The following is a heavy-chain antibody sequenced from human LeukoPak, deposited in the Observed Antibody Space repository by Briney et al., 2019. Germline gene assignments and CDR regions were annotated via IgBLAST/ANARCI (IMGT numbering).Heavy chain of an antibody. CDR2: IYYSGST. D-gene: IGHD2-2*01. CDR3: ARGALDCSSTSCRPYYFDY. J-gene: IGHJ4*02. Sequence: SQTLSLTCTVSGGSISSGGYYWSWIRQHPGMGLEWIGYIYYSGSTYYNPSLESRVTISVDTSKNQFSLKLSSVTAADTAVYYCARGALDCSSTSCRPYYFDYWGQGTLVTVSS. CDR1: GGSISSGGYY. V-gene: IGHV4-31*03.